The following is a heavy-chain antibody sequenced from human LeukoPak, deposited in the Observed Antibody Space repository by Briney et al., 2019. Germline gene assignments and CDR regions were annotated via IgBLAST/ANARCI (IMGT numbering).Heavy chain of an antibody. D-gene: IGHD3-9*01. J-gene: IGHJ4*02. Sequence: ASVKVSCKASGYTFTSYSFSWVRQAPGQGLEWMGWISAYNGNTNYAQKFQGRVTMTTDTSTSTAYMELRSLRSDDTAVYYCAREVWDYDILTSYFDYWGQGTLVTVSS. V-gene: IGHV1-18*04. CDR3: AREVWDYDILTSYFDY. CDR1: GYTFTSYS. CDR2: ISAYNGNT.